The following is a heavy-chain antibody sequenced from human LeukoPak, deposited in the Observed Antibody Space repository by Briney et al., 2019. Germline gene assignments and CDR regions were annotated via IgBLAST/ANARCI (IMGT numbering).Heavy chain of an antibody. Sequence: TGGSLRLSCAASGFTFSDHYMDWVRQAPGKGLEWVGRTRNKANSYTTEYAASVKGRFTISRDDSKNSLYLQMNSLKTEDTAVYYCARVDFWSGYYTGYWGQGTLVTVSS. V-gene: IGHV3-72*01. CDR1: GFTFSDHY. CDR3: ARVDFWSGYYTGY. D-gene: IGHD3-3*01. CDR2: TRNKANSYTT. J-gene: IGHJ4*02.